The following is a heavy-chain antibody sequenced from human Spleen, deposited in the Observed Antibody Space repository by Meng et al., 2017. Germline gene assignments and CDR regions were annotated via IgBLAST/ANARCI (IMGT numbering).Heavy chain of an antibody. CDR1: GFTFSSYW. CDR2: INSDGSST. D-gene: IGHD4-23*01. J-gene: IGHJ4*02. V-gene: IGHV3-74*01. Sequence: GESLKISCAASGFTFSSYWMHWVRQAPGKGLVWVSRINSDGSSTSYADSVKGRFTISRDNAKNTLYLQMNSLRAEDTAVYYCANYGGNSLSGVYWGQGTLVTVSS. CDR3: ANYGGNSLSGVY.